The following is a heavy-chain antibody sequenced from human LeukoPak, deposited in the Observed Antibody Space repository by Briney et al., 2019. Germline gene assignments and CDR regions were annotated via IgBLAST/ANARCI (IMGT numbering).Heavy chain of an antibody. J-gene: IGHJ4*02. D-gene: IGHD5-24*01. CDR2: IYSDNT. CDR1: GFTVSSNS. Sequence: GGSLRLSCTVSGFTVSSNSMSWVCQAPGKGLEWVSLIYSDNTHYSDSVKGRFTISRDNAKNSLYLQMNSLRAEDTALYYCARDLRDGYNLLDSWGQGTLVTVSS. V-gene: IGHV3-53*01. CDR3: ARDLRDGYNLLDS.